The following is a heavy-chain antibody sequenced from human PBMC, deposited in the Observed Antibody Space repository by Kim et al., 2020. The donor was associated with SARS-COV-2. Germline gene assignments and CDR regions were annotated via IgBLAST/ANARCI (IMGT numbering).Heavy chain of an antibody. Sequence: SETLSLTCSVSGGSMNNDNHFWAWIRQSPGKGLEWIGSIYYNGKTSYNPSLLSRVTISVDMSKNQFSLNLKSVSASDAGVFYCTFSECGAERSDF. CDR1: GGSMNNDNHF. D-gene: IGHD3-3*01. V-gene: IGHV4-39*01. CDR2: IYYNGKT. J-gene: IGHJ1*01. CDR3: TFSECGAERSDF.